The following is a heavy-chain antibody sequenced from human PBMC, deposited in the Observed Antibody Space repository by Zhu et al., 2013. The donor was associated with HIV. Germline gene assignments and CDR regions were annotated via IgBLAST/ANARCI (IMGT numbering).Heavy chain of an antibody. J-gene: IGHJ4*02. CDR3: ARDPSSSSRYYFDY. CDR1: GFTFSSYS. Sequence: VQLVESGGGLVKPGGSLRLSCAASGFTFSSYSMNWVRQAPGKGLEWVSSISSSSSYIYYADSVKGRFTISRDNAKNSLYLQMNSLRAEDTAVYYCARDPSSSSRYYFDYWGQGTLVTVSS. CDR2: ISSSSSYI. V-gene: IGHV3-21*01. D-gene: IGHD6-6*01.